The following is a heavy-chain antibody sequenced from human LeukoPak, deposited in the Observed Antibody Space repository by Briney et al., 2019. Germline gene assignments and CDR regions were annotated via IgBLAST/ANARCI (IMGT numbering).Heavy chain of an antibody. CDR3: ARESSSGDYFDY. Sequence: GGSLRLSCAASGFTVSDYYMSWIRQAPGKGLEWVSYISSSGSTIYYADSVKGRFTISRDNAKNSLYLQMNSLRAEDTAVYYCARESSSGDYFDYWGQGTLVTVSS. V-gene: IGHV3-11*04. CDR1: GFTVSDYY. D-gene: IGHD6-13*01. CDR2: ISSSGSTI. J-gene: IGHJ4*02.